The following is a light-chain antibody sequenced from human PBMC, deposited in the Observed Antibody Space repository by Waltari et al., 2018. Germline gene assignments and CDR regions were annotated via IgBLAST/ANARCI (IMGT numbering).Light chain of an antibody. J-gene: IGLJ2*01. CDR3: AAWDDSLNGVI. V-gene: IGLV1-44*01. Sequence: QSVLTQPPSASGALGQRVTISCSGSGSNIGSNTVNWYQQLPGMAPKVTMYRNNQRPSGVPDRFSGSKSGTSASLAISGLQSEDEADYYCAAWDDSLNGVIFGGGTRLTVL. CDR2: RNN. CDR1: GSNIGSNT.